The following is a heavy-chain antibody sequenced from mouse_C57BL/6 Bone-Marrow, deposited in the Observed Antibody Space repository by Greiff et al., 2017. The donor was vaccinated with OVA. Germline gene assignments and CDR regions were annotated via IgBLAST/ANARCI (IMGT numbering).Heavy chain of an antibody. CDR2: IHPNSGST. J-gene: IGHJ1*03. D-gene: IGHD1-1*01. Sequence: QVQLQQPGAELVKPGASVKLSCRASGYTFTSYWMHWVKQRPGQGLEWIGMIHPNSGSTNYNEKFKSKATLTVDKSSSTAYLQLIRLTSEDSAVYYCAGHYGSSVCWYFDVWGTGTTVTVSS. V-gene: IGHV1-64*01. CDR3: AGHYGSSVCWYFDV. CDR1: GYTFTSYW.